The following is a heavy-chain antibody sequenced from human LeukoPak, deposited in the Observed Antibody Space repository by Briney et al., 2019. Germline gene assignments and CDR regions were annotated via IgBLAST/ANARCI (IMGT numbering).Heavy chain of an antibody. D-gene: IGHD3-10*01. V-gene: IGHV3-7*03. CDR3: AGDLTYYYGSGSYYNLYYFDY. Sequence: GGSLRLSCAASGFTFSSYWMSWVRQAPGKGLEWVANIKQDGSEKYYVDSVKGRFTISRDNAKNSLYLQMNSLRAEDTAVYYCAGDLTYYYGSGSYYNLYYFDYWGQGTLVTVSS. CDR2: IKQDGSEK. J-gene: IGHJ4*02. CDR1: GFTFSSYW.